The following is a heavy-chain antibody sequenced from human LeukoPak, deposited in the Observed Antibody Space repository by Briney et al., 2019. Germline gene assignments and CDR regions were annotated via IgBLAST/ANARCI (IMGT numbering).Heavy chain of an antibody. CDR3: AKGSMVRGVIDY. J-gene: IGHJ4*02. CDR2: ISGSGGST. Sequence: PGGSLRLSCAASGFTFSSYAMSWVRQAPGKGLERVSAISGSGGSTYYADSVKGRFTISRDNSKNTLYLQMNSLRAEDTAVYYCAKGSMVRGVIDYWGQGTLVTVSS. D-gene: IGHD3-10*01. CDR1: GFTFSSYA. V-gene: IGHV3-23*01.